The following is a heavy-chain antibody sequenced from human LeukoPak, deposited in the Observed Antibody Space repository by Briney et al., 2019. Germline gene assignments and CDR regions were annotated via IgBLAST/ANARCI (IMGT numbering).Heavy chain of an antibody. CDR3: ARGPAPTERGGMDV. J-gene: IGHJ6*02. CDR2: INQSGSS. D-gene: IGHD4-17*01. V-gene: IGHV4-34*01. Sequence: SETRSLTCAVYGGSFSDYFWSWVRQPPGRGLEWIGEINQSGSSTYNPSLKSRVTMSLDTAKNQFSLRLSSVTAADAAIYYCARGPAPTERGGMDVWGRGTMVTVSS. CDR1: GGSFSDYF.